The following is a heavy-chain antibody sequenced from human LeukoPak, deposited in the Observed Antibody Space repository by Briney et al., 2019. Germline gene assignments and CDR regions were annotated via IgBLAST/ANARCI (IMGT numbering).Heavy chain of an antibody. CDR2: IYSGGDT. CDR3: ARDLRLRDY. V-gene: IGHV3-53*01. J-gene: IGHJ4*02. Sequence: EAGGSLRLSCAASGFTVSTDYMSWVRQAPGKGLEWVSVIYSGGDTYYADSVKGRFTISRDNSKNTLYLQMNSLRAEDTAVYYCARDLRLRDYWGQGTLVTVSS. D-gene: IGHD4-17*01. CDR1: GFTVSTDY.